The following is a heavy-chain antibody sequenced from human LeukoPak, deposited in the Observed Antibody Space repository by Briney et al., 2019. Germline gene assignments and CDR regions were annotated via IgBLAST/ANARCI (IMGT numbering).Heavy chain of an antibody. CDR2: INHSGST. Sequence: PSETLSLTCAVYGGSFSGYYWSWIRQPPGKGLEWIGEINHSGSTNYNPSLKSRVTISVDTSKNQFSLKLSSVTAADTAVYYCARDLAWGSSSVWFDPWGQGTLVTVSS. D-gene: IGHD6-6*01. V-gene: IGHV4-34*01. CDR3: ARDLAWGSSSVWFDP. J-gene: IGHJ5*02. CDR1: GGSFSGYY.